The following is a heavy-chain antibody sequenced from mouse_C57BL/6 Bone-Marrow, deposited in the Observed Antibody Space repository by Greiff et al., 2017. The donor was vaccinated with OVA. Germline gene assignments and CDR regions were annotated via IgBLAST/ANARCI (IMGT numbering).Heavy chain of an antibody. CDR1: GERDTDYE. CDR2: IDPETGGT. D-gene: IGHD2-5*01. Sequence: QGQMQKEGEERGRRGAAGTREGKEVGERDTDYEMKWVKQTPVHGLEWIGAIDPETGGTAYNQKFKGKAILTADKSSSTAYMELRSLTSEDSAVYYCTRSYSNYGDFDYWGQGTTLTVSS. J-gene: IGHJ2*01. V-gene: IGHV1-15*01. CDR3: TRSYSNYGDFDY.